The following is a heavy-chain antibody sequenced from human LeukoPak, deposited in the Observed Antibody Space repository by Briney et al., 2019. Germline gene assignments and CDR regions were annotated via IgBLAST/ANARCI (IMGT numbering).Heavy chain of an antibody. Sequence: ASVKVSCKASGYTFTSYDINWVRQATGQGLGWMGWMNPNSGNTGYAQKFQGRVTMTRNTSISTAYMELSSLRSEDTAVYYCARGHVIQLWDPYYYYGMDVWGQGTTVTVSS. D-gene: IGHD5-18*01. V-gene: IGHV1-8*01. J-gene: IGHJ6*02. CDR2: MNPNSGNT. CDR1: GYTFTSYD. CDR3: ARGHVIQLWDPYYYYGMDV.